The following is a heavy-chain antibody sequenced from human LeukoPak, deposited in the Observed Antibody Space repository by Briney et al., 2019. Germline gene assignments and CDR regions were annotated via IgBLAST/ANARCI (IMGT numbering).Heavy chain of an antibody. CDR3: ARFGVDYDMDV. CDR1: GGSISGHY. Sequence: NPSETLSLTCTDSGGSISGHYWTWIRQPPGKGLEWIGQIHYSGRPDYNPSLKSRVTISVDTSKNQLSLKVTSVTGADTAVYYCARFGVDYDMDVWGQGTTVTVSS. J-gene: IGHJ6*02. CDR2: IHYSGRP. D-gene: IGHD3-16*01. V-gene: IGHV4-59*11.